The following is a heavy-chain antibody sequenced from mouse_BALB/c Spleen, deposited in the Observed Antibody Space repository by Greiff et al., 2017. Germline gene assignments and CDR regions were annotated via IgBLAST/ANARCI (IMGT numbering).Heavy chain of an antibody. D-gene: IGHD1-2*01. J-gene: IGHJ3*01. V-gene: IGHV3-2*02. Sequence: EVKLQESGPGLVKPSQSLSLTCTVTGYSITSDYAWNWIRQFPGNKLEWMGYISYSGSTSYNPSLKSRISITRDTSKNQFFLQLNSVTTEDTATYYCARSNSFYFFAYWGQGTLVTVSA. CDR1: GYSITSDYA. CDR3: ARSNSFYFFAY. CDR2: ISYSGST.